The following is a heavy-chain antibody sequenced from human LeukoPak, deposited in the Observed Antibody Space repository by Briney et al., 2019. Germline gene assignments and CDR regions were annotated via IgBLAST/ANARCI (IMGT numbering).Heavy chain of an antibody. CDR2: IRSKAYGGTT. CDR1: GFTFGDYA. Sequence: GRSLRLTCTASGFTFGDYAMSWVRQAPGKGLEWVGLIRSKAYGGTTEYAASLNAKFTISRDDSKRIAYLQMNSLKTEDTAVYYCSRHSGGSPDAFDIWGQGTMVTVSS. V-gene: IGHV3-49*04. J-gene: IGHJ3*02. D-gene: IGHD2-15*01. CDR3: SRHSGGSPDAFDI.